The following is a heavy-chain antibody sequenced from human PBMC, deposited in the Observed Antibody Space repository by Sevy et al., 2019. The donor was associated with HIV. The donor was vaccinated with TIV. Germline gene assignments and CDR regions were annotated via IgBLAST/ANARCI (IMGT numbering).Heavy chain of an antibody. CDR1: GFTFSDYG. D-gene: IGHD1-26*01. J-gene: IGHJ6*02. CDR3: ARPGLNGRFRDYYYYGMAV. V-gene: IGHV3-33*01. CDR2: TSYDGTNK. Sequence: GGSLRLSCAASGFTFSDYGMHWVRQAPGKGLEWVALTSYDGTNKYYAHSVRGRFTISRDNSKNTLYLQMNSLRAEDTAVYYCARPGLNGRFRDYYYYGMAVWGQGTTVTVSS.